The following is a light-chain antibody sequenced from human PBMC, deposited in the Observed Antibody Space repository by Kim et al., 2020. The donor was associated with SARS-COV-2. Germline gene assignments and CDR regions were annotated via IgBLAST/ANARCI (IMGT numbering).Light chain of an antibody. V-gene: IGLV3-21*04. Sequence: SYELTQPPSVSVAPGKTARITCGGNNIGSKSVHWYQQKPGQAPVLVIYYDSDRPSGIPERFSGSNSGNTATLTISRVEAGDEADYYGQVWDSGVVFG. J-gene: IGLJ2*01. CDR1: NIGSKS. CDR2: YDS. CDR3: QVWDSGVV.